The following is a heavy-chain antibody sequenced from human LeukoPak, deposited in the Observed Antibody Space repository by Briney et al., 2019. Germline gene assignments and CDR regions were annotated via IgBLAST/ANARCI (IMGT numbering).Heavy chain of an antibody. D-gene: IGHD2-2*01. CDR1: GGAISSYY. CDR2: IYYSGST. CDR3: ARDSNAFDI. Sequence: PSETLSLTCSVSGGAISSYYWSWIRQPPGKGLEWIGYIYYSGSTNYNPSLKSRVTLSVDTSKNQFSLKLSSVTAADTAVYYCARDSNAFDIWGRGTVVTVSS. V-gene: IGHV4-59*12. J-gene: IGHJ3*02.